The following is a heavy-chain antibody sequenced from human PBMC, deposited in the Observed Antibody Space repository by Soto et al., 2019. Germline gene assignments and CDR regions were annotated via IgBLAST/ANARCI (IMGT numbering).Heavy chain of an antibody. CDR1: GYTLNSYG. V-gene: IGHV1-18*01. CDR3: ASGDCSGGRCDPYYYYGMDV. CDR2: ISSYNGNT. Sequence: QVHLEQSGAEVKKPGASVKVSCKASGYTLNSYGISWVRQDPGQGLEWMGWISSYNGNTIYVQRLQGRVTMTVDTSTSTGYMELRSVTSDDTAVYYCASGDCSGGRCDPYYYYGMDVWGQGTTVIVSS. D-gene: IGHD2-15*01. J-gene: IGHJ6*02.